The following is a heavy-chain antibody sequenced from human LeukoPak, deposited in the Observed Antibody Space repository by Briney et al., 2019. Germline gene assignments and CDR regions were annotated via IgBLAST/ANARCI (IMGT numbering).Heavy chain of an antibody. Sequence: GGSLRLSCAASEFTFSSYSMNWVRQAPGKGLEWVSYITNSGNSKSYADSVKGRFTISRDNTKNSLYLQMNGLRAEDTAVYYCAKSHSRGWGPFDYWGQGTLITVSS. V-gene: IGHV3-48*01. D-gene: IGHD6-19*01. J-gene: IGHJ4*02. CDR1: EFTFSSYS. CDR3: AKSHSRGWGPFDY. CDR2: ITNSGNSK.